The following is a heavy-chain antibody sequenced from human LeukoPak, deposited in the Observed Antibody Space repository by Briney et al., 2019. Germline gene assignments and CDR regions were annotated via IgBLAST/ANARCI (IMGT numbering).Heavy chain of an antibody. CDR3: ARDINSGGGY. J-gene: IGHJ4*02. D-gene: IGHD3-10*01. V-gene: IGHV3-23*01. CDR2: ISGSGGST. Sequence: GGSLRLSCAASGFTFSSYAMSWVRQAPGKGLEWVSAISGSGGSTYYADSVKGRFTISRDNAKNSLYLQMNSLRAEDTAVYYCARDINSGGGYWGQGTLVTVSS. CDR1: GFTFSSYA.